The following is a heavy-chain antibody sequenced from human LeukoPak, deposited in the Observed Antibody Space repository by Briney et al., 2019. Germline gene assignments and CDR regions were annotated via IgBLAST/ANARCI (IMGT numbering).Heavy chain of an antibody. CDR2: IRQDGSEK. V-gene: IGHV3-7*01. CDR1: GFTFSNYW. J-gene: IGHJ4*02. Sequence: GGSLRLSCAASGFTFSNYWMSWVRQAPGKGLEWVAIIRQDGSEKKYVDSVKGRFTISRDNAKKSLYLEMNSLRAEDTAVYYCTRFSRSSSSNYWGQGTLVTVSS. D-gene: IGHD6-6*01. CDR3: TRFSRSSSSNY.